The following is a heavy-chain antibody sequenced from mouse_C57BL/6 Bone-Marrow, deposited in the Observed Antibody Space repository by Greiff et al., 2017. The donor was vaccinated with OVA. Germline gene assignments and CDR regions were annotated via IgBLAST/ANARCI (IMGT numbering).Heavy chain of an antibody. CDR2: IYPGNSDT. CDR1: GYTFTSYW. CDR3: TRGIYYYGSDYEMDY. Sequence: VQLQQSGTVLARPGASVKMSCKTSGYTFTSYWMHWVKQRPGQGLEWIGAIYPGNSDTSYNQKFKGKAKLTAVTSASTAYMELSSLTNEDSAVYYCTRGIYYYGSDYEMDYWGQGTSVTVSS. J-gene: IGHJ4*01. D-gene: IGHD1-1*01. V-gene: IGHV1-5*01.